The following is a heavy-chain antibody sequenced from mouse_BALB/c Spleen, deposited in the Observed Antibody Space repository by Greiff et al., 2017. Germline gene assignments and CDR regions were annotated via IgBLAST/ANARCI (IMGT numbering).Heavy chain of an antibody. CDR2: ISDGGSYT. J-gene: IGHJ4*01. CDR1: GFTFSDYY. V-gene: IGHV5-4*02. CDR3: ARDQGYGAMDY. Sequence: DVQLQESGGGLVKPGGSLKLSCAASGFTFSDYYMYWVRQTPEKRLEWVATISDGGSYTYYPDSVKGRFTISRDNAKNNLYLQMSSLKSEDTAMYYCARDQGYGAMDYWGQGTSVTVSS. D-gene: IGHD2-14*01.